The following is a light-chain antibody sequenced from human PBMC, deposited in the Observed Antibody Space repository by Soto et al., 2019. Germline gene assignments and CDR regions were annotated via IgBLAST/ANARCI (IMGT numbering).Light chain of an antibody. Sequence: QSALTQPASVSVAPGQSITIYCTGTRSDVGGYNYVSWYQQHPGKAPKVMIHEVSNGSSGVSNRFSGSKSGNTASLTISGLQSEDEDDYYCSSYTSSNTLHVFGTGTKLTVL. CDR3: SSYTSSNTLHV. CDR2: EVS. CDR1: RSDVGGYNY. J-gene: IGLJ1*01. V-gene: IGLV2-14*01.